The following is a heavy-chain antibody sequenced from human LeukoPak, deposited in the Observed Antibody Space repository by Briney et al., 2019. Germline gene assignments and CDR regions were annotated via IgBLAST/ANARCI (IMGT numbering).Heavy chain of an antibody. J-gene: IGHJ4*02. Sequence: PGGSLRLSCAASGFTFSSYWMHWVRQAPGKGLVWVSRINSDGSSTSYADSVKGRFTISRDNSKNTLYLQMNSLRAEDTAVYYCARVSGSYYTPLNYWGQGTLVTVSS. V-gene: IGHV3-74*01. D-gene: IGHD1-26*01. CDR1: GFTFSSYW. CDR2: INSDGSST. CDR3: ARVSGSYYTPLNY.